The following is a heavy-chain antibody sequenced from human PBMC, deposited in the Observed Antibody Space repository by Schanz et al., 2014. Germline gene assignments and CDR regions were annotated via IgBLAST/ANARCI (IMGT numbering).Heavy chain of an antibody. CDR2: LYSGGTT. Sequence: EVQVVESGGGLVQPGGSLRLSCAASGFRVSTNFMSWVRQAPGKGLEWVSVLYSGGTTFYADSVKGRFTISRDNSKNTLYLQMNSLRTEDTAVYFCAKSYDTSGYSGFDYWGQGTLVTVSS. D-gene: IGHD3-22*01. J-gene: IGHJ4*02. CDR1: GFRVSTNF. V-gene: IGHV3-66*01. CDR3: AKSYDTSGYSGFDY.